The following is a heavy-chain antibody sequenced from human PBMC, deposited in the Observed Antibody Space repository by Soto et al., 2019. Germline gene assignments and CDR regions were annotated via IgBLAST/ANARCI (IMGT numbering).Heavy chain of an antibody. D-gene: IGHD1-1*01. Sequence: SETLFLTCTVSGGSLNSSAWWRWVRQAPGRGLEWIGDIYRGGNTNYNPSLKSRLIVSIDKSKNQFSLNLNSVTAADTAIYYCARDKGATSTSWGQGALVTGSS. CDR2: IYRGGNT. V-gene: IGHV4-4*02. CDR3: ARDKGATSTS. J-gene: IGHJ5*02. CDR1: GGSLNSSAW.